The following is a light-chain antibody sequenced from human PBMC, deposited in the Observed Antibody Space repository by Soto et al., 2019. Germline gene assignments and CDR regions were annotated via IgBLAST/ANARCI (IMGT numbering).Light chain of an antibody. V-gene: IGKV1-5*03. CDR2: KAS. CDR3: QQSNSYSRT. J-gene: IGKJ1*01. CDR1: QSISSW. Sequence: DIQMTQSPSTLSASVGDRVTITCWASQSISSWLAWYQQKPGKAPKLLIYKASSLESGVPSRFSGSGSGTEFTLTISSLQPYDFATYYCQQSNSYSRTFGQGTKVESK.